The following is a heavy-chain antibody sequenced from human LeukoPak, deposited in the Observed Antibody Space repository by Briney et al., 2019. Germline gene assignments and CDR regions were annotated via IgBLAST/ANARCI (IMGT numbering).Heavy chain of an antibody. CDR1: GFTFTSYG. D-gene: IGHD7-27*01. V-gene: IGHV3-30*02. Sequence: GGSLRLSCAASGFTFTSYGMHWVRQAPGKGLEWVAFIRFDGSNKYYADSVKGRFTISRDNSKSTLSLQMNSLRADDTAVYYCAKDQSLTGDDAFDVWGQGTMVTVSS. J-gene: IGHJ3*01. CDR2: IRFDGSNK. CDR3: AKDQSLTGDDAFDV.